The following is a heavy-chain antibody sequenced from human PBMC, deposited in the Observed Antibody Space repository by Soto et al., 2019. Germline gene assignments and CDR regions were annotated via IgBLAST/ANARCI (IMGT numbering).Heavy chain of an antibody. CDR3: TTPPCYDSYTGYQH. Sequence: EVQLVESGGGLVKPGGSLRLSCAASGFTFSNAWMSWVRQAPGKGLEWVGRIKSKTDGGTTDYAAPVKGIVTISRDDSKNTLYRQKNSLKTKNTAVYDCTTPPCYDSYTGYQHCFHGSPVTVST. CDR2: IKSKTDGGTT. V-gene: IGHV3-15*01. CDR1: GFTFSNAW. D-gene: IGHD3-9*01. J-gene: IGHJ1*01.